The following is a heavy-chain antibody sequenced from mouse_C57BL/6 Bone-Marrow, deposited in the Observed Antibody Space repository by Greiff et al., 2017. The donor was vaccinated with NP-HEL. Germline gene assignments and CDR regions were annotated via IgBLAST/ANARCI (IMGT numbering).Heavy chain of an antibody. V-gene: IGHV14-4*01. CDR1: GFNIKDDY. CDR3: TTGYYGSSYFDY. Sequence: VQLKESGAELVRPGASVKLSCTASGFNIKDDYMHWVKQRPEQGLEWIGWIDPENGYTEYASKFQVKATITADTSSNTAYLQLSSLTSEDTAVYYCTTGYYGSSYFDYWGQGTTLTVSS. CDR2: IDPENGYT. J-gene: IGHJ2*01. D-gene: IGHD1-1*01.